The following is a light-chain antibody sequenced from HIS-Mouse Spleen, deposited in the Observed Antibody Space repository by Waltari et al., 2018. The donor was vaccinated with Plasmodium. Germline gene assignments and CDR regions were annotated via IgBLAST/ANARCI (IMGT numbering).Light chain of an antibody. CDR1: KSVSSSY. CDR3: QQYCSSPYT. V-gene: IGKV3-20*01. J-gene: IGKJ2*01. Sequence: EIVLTQSPGTLSLSPGERATLSCRASKSVSSSYLAWYQQKPGQAPRRLIYGASSRATGIPDRFRGRGSGTDFTLTISRLEPEDFAVYYCQQYCSSPYTFGQGTKLEIK. CDR2: GAS.